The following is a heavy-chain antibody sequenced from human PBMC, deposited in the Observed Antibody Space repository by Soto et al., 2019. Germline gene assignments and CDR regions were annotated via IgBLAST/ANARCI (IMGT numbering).Heavy chain of an antibody. CDR1: GFTFSSYA. Sequence: EVQLLESGGGLVQPGGSLRLSCAASGFTFSSYAMSWVRQAPGKGLEWVSAMSGSGGSTYYADSVKGRLTISRDNSKNPLYLQMNSLRDEDTAVYYCAKDITSYYYDSSGTFDYWGQGTLVTVSS. J-gene: IGHJ4*02. D-gene: IGHD3-22*01. V-gene: IGHV3-23*01. CDR3: AKDITSYYYDSSGTFDY. CDR2: MSGSGGST.